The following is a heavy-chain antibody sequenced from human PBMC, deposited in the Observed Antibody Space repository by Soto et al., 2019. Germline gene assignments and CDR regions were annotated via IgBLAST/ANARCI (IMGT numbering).Heavy chain of an antibody. J-gene: IGHJ4*02. CDR2: ISSSSSTI. D-gene: IGHD7-27*01. CDR1: GFTFSSYS. CDR3: ARDPGPNWGTYYFDY. V-gene: IGHV3-48*02. Sequence: GGSLRLSCAASGFTFSSYSMNWVRQAPGKGLEWVSYISSSSSTIYYADSVKGRFTISRDNAKNSLYLQMNSLRDEDTAVYYCARDPGPNWGTYYFDYWGQGTLVTVSS.